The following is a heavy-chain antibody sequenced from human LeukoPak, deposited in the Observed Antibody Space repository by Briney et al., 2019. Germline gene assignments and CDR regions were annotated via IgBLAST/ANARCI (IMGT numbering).Heavy chain of an antibody. CDR2: ISYDGSNK. J-gene: IGHJ4*02. V-gene: IGHV3-30*18. Sequence: GGSLRLSCAASGFTFSSYGMHWVRQAPGKGLEWVAVISYDGSNKYYADSVKGRFTISRDNSKNTLYLQMNSLRAEDTAVYYCAKDGLGYYDSSGCDYWGQGTLVTVSS. CDR3: AKDGLGYYDSSGCDY. CDR1: GFTFSSYG. D-gene: IGHD3-22*01.